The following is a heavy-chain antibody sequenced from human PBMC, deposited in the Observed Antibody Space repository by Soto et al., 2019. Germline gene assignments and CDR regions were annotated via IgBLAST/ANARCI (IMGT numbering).Heavy chain of an antibody. CDR2: ISSSSSYI. CDR3: ARDDGGSGWSNDY. D-gene: IGHD6-19*01. CDR1: GFTFSSYS. J-gene: IGHJ4*02. Sequence: ESGGGLVKPGGSLRLSCAASGFTFSSYSMNWVRQAPGKGLEWVSSISSSSSYIYYADSVKGRFTISRDNAKNSLYLQMNSLRAEDTAVYYCARDDGGSGWSNDYWGQGTRVTVSS. V-gene: IGHV3-21*01.